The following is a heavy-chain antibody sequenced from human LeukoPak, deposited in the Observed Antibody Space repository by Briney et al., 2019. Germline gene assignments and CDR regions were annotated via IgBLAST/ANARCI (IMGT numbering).Heavy chain of an antibody. D-gene: IGHD6-13*01. CDR2: IYYSGTT. Sequence: PSETLSLTCTVSGGSIISSNFYWAWIRQPPGKGLDWIGTIYYSGTTYYNPSLKSRVTLSVDTSKNQFSLKLSSVTAADTAVYYCARIFTYSSTETHYYYYYMDVWGKGTTVTVSS. CDR1: GGSIISSNFY. J-gene: IGHJ6*03. CDR3: ARIFTYSSTETHYYYYYMDV. V-gene: IGHV4-39*07.